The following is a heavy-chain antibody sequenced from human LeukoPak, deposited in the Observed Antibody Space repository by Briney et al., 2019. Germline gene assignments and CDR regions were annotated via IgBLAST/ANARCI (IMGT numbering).Heavy chain of an antibody. CDR2: INAGNGNT. CDR3: ARGLNYDYYYCYGMDV. J-gene: IGHJ6*02. D-gene: IGHD5-24*01. Sequence: ASVKVSCKASGYTFTSYAMHWVRQAPGQRLEWMGWINAGNGNTKYSQKFQGRVTITRDTSASTAYMELSSLRSEDTAVYYCARGLNYDYYYCYGMDVWGQGTTVTVSS. V-gene: IGHV1-3*01. CDR1: GYTFTSYA.